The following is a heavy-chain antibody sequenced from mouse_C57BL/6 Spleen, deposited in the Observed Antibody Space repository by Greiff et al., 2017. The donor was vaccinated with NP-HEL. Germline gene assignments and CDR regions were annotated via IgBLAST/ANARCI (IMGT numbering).Heavy chain of an antibody. Sequence: QVQLQQPGAELVKPGASVKMSCKASGYTFTSYWITWVKQRPGQGLEWIGDIYPGSGSTNYNEKFKSKATLTVDTSSSTAYMQLSSLTSEDSAVYYCARRSLITTVVDYWGQGTTLTVSS. CDR3: ARRSLITTVVDY. CDR1: GYTFTSYW. V-gene: IGHV1-55*01. CDR2: IYPGSGST. J-gene: IGHJ2*01. D-gene: IGHD1-1*01.